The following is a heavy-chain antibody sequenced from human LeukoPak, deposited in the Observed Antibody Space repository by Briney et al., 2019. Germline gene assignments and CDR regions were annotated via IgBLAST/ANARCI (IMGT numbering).Heavy chain of an antibody. J-gene: IGHJ3*02. V-gene: IGHV3-23*01. D-gene: IGHD2-2*02. CDR3: AKALGYCSSTSCYTDAFDI. Sequence: GGSLRLSCAASGFTFSHSLMSWVRQAPGKGLEWVSAISGSGGSTYYADSVKGRFTISRDNSKNTLYLQMNSLRAEDTAVYYCAKALGYCSSTSCYTDAFDIWGQGTMVTVSS. CDR2: ISGSGGST. CDR1: GFTFSHSL.